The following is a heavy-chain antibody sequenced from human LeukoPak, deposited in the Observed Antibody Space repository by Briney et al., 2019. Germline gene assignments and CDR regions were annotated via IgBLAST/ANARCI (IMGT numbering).Heavy chain of an antibody. V-gene: IGHV3-7*01. CDR1: GFTFSDYW. CDR2: INKDGSER. CDR3: ASNSNYVFNWIDP. Sequence: GGSLRLSCAASGFTFSDYWIDWVRQAPGKGLEWVANINKDGSERNYWESVKGRFTISRDNAKNSLYLQMNSLRAEDTAVYYCASNSNYVFNWIDPWGQGTLVTVSS. D-gene: IGHD4-11*01. J-gene: IGHJ5*02.